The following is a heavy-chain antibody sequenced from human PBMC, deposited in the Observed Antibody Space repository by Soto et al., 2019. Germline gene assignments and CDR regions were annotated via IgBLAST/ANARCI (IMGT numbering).Heavy chain of an antibody. Sequence: EVQLVESGGGLVQPGGSLRLSCAASGFTFSSYWMHWVRQVPGKGLLWVSRIDEYGKTINYADSVRGRFTISRDNARNTLYLEMNSLRAEDTAVYYCARESEDLTSNFDYWGQGTLVTVSS. V-gene: IGHV3-74*01. J-gene: IGHJ4*02. CDR3: ARESEDLTSNFDY. CDR1: GFTFSSYW. CDR2: IDEYGKTI.